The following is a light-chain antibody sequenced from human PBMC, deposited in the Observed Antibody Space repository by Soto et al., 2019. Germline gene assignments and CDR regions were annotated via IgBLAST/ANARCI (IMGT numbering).Light chain of an antibody. Sequence: EIVLTQSPGTLSLSPGERATLSCRASQSVSTRSLAWYQQKPGQAPRLLISGASSRAADIPDRFSGSGSGTDFTLTINRLEPEDFAVYYCQQRGTFGGGTKVEIK. CDR2: GAS. CDR3: QQRGT. CDR1: QSVSTRS. J-gene: IGKJ4*01. V-gene: IGKV3-20*01.